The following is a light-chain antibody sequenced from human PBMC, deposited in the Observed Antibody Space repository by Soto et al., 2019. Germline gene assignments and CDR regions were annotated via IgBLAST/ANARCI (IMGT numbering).Light chain of an antibody. CDR3: QQSYSTPRT. CDR2: AAS. J-gene: IGKJ1*01. CDR1: QSVRTY. Sequence: IEMTQSPSSLSASVGDRVTITCRASQSVRTYLNWYQQKPGKAPKLLIYAASSLQSGVPSTFSGSGSGTDFTLTINSLQPEDFATYYCQQSYSTPRTVGQGTKVDIK. V-gene: IGKV1-39*01.